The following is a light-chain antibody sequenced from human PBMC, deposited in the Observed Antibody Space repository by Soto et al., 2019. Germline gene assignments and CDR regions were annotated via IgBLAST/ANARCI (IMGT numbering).Light chain of an antibody. J-gene: IGKJ4*01. V-gene: IGKV1-27*01. CDR3: QKYNSAPPNT. CDR2: AAS. CDR1: QGISNY. Sequence: DIQMTQSPSSLSASVGDRVTITCRASQGISNYLAWYQQKPGRVPKLLIYAASTLQSGVPSRFSGSGSGTDFTLTISSLQPKDVATYYCQKYNSAPPNTFGGGKKVEIK.